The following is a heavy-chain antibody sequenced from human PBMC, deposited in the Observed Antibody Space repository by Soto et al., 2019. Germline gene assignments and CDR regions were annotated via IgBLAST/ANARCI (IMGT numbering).Heavy chain of an antibody. J-gene: IGHJ4*02. CDR1: GFSFSDHH. CDR2: ARNRAGSYTT. V-gene: IGHV3-72*01. CDR3: SNSPVGKIGSG. Sequence: EVQLVESGGGLAQPGGSLRLSCVGSGFSFSDHHMDWVRQAPGKGLEWVGRARNRAGSYTTEYAASVEGRFTISRDDSKNSLYVQMNSLKTEDTAVYYCSNSPVGKIGSGWGQGTLVTVSS. D-gene: IGHD6-13*01.